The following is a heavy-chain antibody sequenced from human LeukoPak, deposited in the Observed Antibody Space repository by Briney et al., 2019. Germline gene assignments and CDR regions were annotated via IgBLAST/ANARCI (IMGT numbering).Heavy chain of an antibody. Sequence: PGGSLRLSCAASGFTFSNAWMSWVRQAPGKGLEWVGRIKSKTDGGTTDYAAPVKGRFTISRDDSKNTLYLQMNSLKTEDTAVYYCTTGLYGDYTILFDYWGQGTLVTVSS. J-gene: IGHJ4*02. CDR1: GFTFSNAW. CDR3: TTGLYGDYTILFDY. V-gene: IGHV3-15*01. D-gene: IGHD4-17*01. CDR2: IKSKTDGGTT.